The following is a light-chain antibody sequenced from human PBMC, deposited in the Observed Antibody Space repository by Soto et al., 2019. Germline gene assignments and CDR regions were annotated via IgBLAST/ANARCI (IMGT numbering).Light chain of an antibody. CDR2: GAS. V-gene: IGKV3-20*01. Sequence: EIVLTQSPGTLSLSPGERATLSCRASQSVSSSYLAWYQQKPGQAHRLLIYGASSRATGIPDRFSGSGSGTDFNLTISRLEPEDFAVYYCQQYGSSPPYTFGQGTKLEIK. J-gene: IGKJ2*01. CDR3: QQYGSSPPYT. CDR1: QSVSSSY.